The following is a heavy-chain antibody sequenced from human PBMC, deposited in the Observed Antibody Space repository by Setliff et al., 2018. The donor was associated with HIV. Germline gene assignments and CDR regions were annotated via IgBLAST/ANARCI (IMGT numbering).Heavy chain of an antibody. V-gene: IGHV3-30*14. Sequence: PGGSLRLSCAASGFTFRNYKFNWVRQAPGKGLEWVAVTSYDGYDKYYADSVKGRFTISRDNSKNMLYLQMDSLRAEDTAVYYCARGRNRNYVVYGMDVWGQGTTVTVSS. J-gene: IGHJ6*02. D-gene: IGHD1-7*01. CDR2: TSYDGYDK. CDR3: ARGRNRNYVVYGMDV. CDR1: GFTFRNYK.